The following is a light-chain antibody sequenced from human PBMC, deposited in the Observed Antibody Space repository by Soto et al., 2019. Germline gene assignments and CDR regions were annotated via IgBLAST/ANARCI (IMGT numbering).Light chain of an antibody. Sequence: SYELTQPPSVSVSPGQTVSITCSGDKLGDKYACWYQQKPGQSPVLVIYQDSKRPSGIPERFSGSNSGNTATLTISGTQAMDEADYYCQAWDSSTYVLGTGTKLTVL. CDR1: KLGDKY. J-gene: IGLJ1*01. V-gene: IGLV3-1*01. CDR3: QAWDSSTYV. CDR2: QDS.